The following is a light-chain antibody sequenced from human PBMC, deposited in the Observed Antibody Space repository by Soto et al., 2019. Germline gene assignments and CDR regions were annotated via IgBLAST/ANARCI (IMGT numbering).Light chain of an antibody. CDR2: AAS. CDR1: QSISSY. CDR3: QQSYSTHWT. Sequence: DIQMTQSPSSLSASVGDRVTITCRASQSISSYLNWYQQKPGKAPKLLIYAASSLQSGVPSRFSGSGSGTDLPLTISSLQPEDFATYYCQQSYSTHWTFGQGTKVEIK. V-gene: IGKV1-39*01. J-gene: IGKJ1*01.